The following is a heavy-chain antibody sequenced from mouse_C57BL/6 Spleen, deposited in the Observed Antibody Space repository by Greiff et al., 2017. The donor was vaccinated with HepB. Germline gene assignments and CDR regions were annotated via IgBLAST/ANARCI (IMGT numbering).Heavy chain of an antibody. CDR2: IDPSDSET. V-gene: IGHV1-52*01. CDR1: GYTFTSYW. Sequence: VQLQQSGAELVRPGSSVKLSCKASGYTFTSYWMHWVKQRPIQGLEWIGNIDPSDSETHYNQKFKDKATLTVDKSSSTAYIQLSSPTSEDSAVYYCARGDQNYFGYWGHGTTLTVSS. CDR3: ARGDQNYFGY. D-gene: IGHD3-3*01. J-gene: IGHJ2*01.